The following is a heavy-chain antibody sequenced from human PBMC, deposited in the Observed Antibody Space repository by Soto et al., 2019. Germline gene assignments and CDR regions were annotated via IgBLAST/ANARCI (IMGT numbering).Heavy chain of an antibody. CDR1: GGTFNFYS. V-gene: IGHV1-69*02. CDR3: ATNYGSGSAHFDY. J-gene: IGHJ4*02. Sequence: QVQLVQSGAEVKKPGSSVKVSCTASGGTFNFYSISCVRQAPGQGLEWVGRVIPMVGMSEYAQKFQGRVTITADKSTSTAYMNLRSLRSEDTAVYYCATNYGSGSAHFDYWGQGTLVTVSS. CDR2: VIPMVGMS. D-gene: IGHD3-10*01.